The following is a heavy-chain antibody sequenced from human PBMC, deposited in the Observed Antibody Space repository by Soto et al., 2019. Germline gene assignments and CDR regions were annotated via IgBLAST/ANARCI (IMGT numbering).Heavy chain of an antibody. CDR3: TTDSADIVVVPAHFGMGV. V-gene: IGHV3-15*01. J-gene: IGHJ6*02. CDR2: IKSITDGGTT. Sequence: PGGSLRLSCAASGITFSSAWMTWVRQAPGKGLEWVGRIKSITDGGTTDYAAPVKGRFTISRDDSKDTLYLQMNNLRTEDTAVYHCTTDSADIVVVPAHFGMGVWGRGTTVTVSS. CDR1: GITFSSAW. D-gene: IGHD2-2*01.